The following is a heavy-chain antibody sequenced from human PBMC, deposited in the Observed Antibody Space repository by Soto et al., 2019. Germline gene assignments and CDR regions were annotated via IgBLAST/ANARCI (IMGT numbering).Heavy chain of an antibody. CDR3: ARSKTTVTSYDY. CDR2: IYHSGGT. Sequence: SETLSLTCTVSGGSISSYYWSWIRQPPGKGLEWIGYIYHSGGTYYNPSLKSRVTISVDRSKNQFSLKLSSVTAADTAVYYCARSKTTVTSYDYWGQGTLVTVSS. CDR1: GGSISSYY. V-gene: IGHV4-59*12. J-gene: IGHJ4*02. D-gene: IGHD4-17*01.